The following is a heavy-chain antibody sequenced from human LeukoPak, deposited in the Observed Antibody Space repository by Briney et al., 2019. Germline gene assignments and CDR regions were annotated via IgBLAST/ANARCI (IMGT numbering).Heavy chain of an antibody. CDR2: ISGSGGAT. Sequence: GGSLRLSCAASGFAFSTYAICWVRQGPGRALEWVSTISGSGGATFYAGSVQGRFTVSRDNSKNILYLQMNSLRVEDTAVYYCAKGKADMLFYWLDPWGEGTLVTVSP. J-gene: IGHJ5*02. CDR1: GFAFSTYA. V-gene: IGHV3-23*01. D-gene: IGHD3-10*01. CDR3: AKGKADMLFYWLDP.